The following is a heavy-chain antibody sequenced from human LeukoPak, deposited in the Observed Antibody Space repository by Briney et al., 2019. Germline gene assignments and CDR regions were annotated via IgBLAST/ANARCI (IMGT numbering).Heavy chain of an antibody. Sequence: SETLSLTCTVSGGSISSGGYYWSWIRQHPGKGLEWIGYIYYSGSTYYSPSLKSRLTISVDTSKNQFSLKLSSVTAADTAVYYCARTTVVAKYFDYWGQGTLVTVSS. J-gene: IGHJ4*02. CDR2: IYYSGST. CDR1: GGSISSGGYY. V-gene: IGHV4-31*03. CDR3: ARTTVVAKYFDY. D-gene: IGHD4-23*01.